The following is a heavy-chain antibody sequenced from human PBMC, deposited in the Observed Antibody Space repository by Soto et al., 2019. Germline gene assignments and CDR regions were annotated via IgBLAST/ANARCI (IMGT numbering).Heavy chain of an antibody. CDR1: GGSISSSNW. D-gene: IGHD2-2*01. CDR3: ARDLSVPAATAYYYSYGMDV. CDR2: IYHSGST. V-gene: IGHV4-4*02. Sequence: QVQLQESGPGLVKPSGTLSLTCAVSGGSISSSNWWSWVRQPPGKGLEWIGEIYHSGSTNYNPSLKSRVSISVDKSKNRFSLKLSSVTAADTAVYYCARDLSVPAATAYYYSYGMDVWGQGTTVTVSS. J-gene: IGHJ6*02.